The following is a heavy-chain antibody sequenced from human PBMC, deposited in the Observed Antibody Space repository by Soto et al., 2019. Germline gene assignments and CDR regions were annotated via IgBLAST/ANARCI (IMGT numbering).Heavy chain of an antibody. V-gene: IGHV3-30-3*01. CDR2: ISYDGSNK. CDR3: ARATHEGRFYYYYGMDV. Sequence: PGGSLRLSCAASGFTFSSYAMHWVRQAPGKGLEWVAVISYDGSNKYYADSVKGRFTISRDNSKNTLYLQMNSLRAEDTAVYYCARATHEGRFYYYYGMDVWGQGTTVTVSS. J-gene: IGHJ6*02. D-gene: IGHD1-1*01. CDR1: GFTFSSYA.